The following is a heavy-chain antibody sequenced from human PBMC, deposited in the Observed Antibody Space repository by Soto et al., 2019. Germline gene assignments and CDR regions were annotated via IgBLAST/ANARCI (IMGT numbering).Heavy chain of an antibody. J-gene: IGHJ5*02. V-gene: IGHV4-59*08. CDR2: IYYSGST. D-gene: IGHD3-22*01. CDR1: GGSIRSDY. Sequence: SESPSLTRTVSGGSIRSDYWSWIRQPPGKGLEWIGYIYYSGSTNYNPSLKSRVTISVDTSKNQFSLKLSSVTAADTAVYYCARTDYYDSNWFDPWGQGTLVTVSS. CDR3: ARTDYYDSNWFDP.